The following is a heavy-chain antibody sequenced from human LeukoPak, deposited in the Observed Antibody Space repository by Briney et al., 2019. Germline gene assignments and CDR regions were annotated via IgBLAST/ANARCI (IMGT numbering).Heavy chain of an antibody. J-gene: IGHJ5*02. Sequence: GRSLRLSCAASGFTFSSYGMHWVRQAPGKGLEWVAVISYDGSNEYYADSVKGRFTISRDNSKNTLYLQMNSLRAEDTAVYYCARDLGYCSSTSCYTSWFDPWGQGTLVTVSS. V-gene: IGHV3-30*03. D-gene: IGHD2-2*02. CDR2: ISYDGSNE. CDR1: GFTFSSYG. CDR3: ARDLGYCSSTSCYTSWFDP.